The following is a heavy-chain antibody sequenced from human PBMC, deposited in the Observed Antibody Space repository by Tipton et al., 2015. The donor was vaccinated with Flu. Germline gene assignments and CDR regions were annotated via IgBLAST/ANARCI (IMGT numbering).Heavy chain of an antibody. CDR1: GFIFSDSY. V-gene: IGHV3-15*01. J-gene: IGHJ4*02. D-gene: IGHD3-9*01. CDR3: ISDVGVLRYAG. CDR2: ILSKTDGGTT. Sequence: SLRLSCAASGFIFSDSYMSWIRQAPGKGLEWVGRILSKTDGGTTDYAAPVKGRFTISRDDSKNTVYLQMNSLKTEDTAMYYCISDVGVLRYAGWGQGTLVTVSS.